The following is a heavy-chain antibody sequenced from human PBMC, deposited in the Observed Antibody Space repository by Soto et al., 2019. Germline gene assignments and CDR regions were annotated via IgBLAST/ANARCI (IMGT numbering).Heavy chain of an antibody. CDR1: GYTFTSYG. V-gene: IGHV1-18*01. CDR2: ISAYNGNT. J-gene: IGHJ6*03. CDR3: ASSRKRSGLYYYMDV. Sequence: ASVKVSCKASGYTFTSYGISWVRQAPGQGLEWMGWISAYNGNTNYAQKLQGRVTMTTDTSTSTAYMELRSLRSDDTAVYYCASSRKRSGLYYYMDVWGKGTTLTVSS.